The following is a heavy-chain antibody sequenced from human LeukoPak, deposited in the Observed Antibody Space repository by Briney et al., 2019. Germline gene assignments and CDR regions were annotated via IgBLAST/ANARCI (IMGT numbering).Heavy chain of an antibody. D-gene: IGHD6-6*01. Sequence: GGCLRLSCATSGFTFRNYWMSWVRHAPGKGLQWVANIKQDGSQKYYVDSVKGRFTISRDNATNSLFLQMDSLRVEDTAVYYCAKVIAARPAWGQGILVTVSS. V-gene: IGHV3-7*05. CDR1: GFTFRNYW. CDR3: AKVIAARPA. CDR2: IKQDGSQK. J-gene: IGHJ5*02.